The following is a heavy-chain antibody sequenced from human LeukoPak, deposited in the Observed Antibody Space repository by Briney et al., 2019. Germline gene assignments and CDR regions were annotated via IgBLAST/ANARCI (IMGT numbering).Heavy chain of an antibody. CDR2: ISGSGGST. Sequence: PGGSLRLSCAASGFTFSSYGMHWVRQAPGKGLEWVSGISGSGGSTYYADSVKGRFTISRDNSKNTLYLQMNSLRAEDTAVYYCAKDTAMVANYFDYWGQGTLVTASS. J-gene: IGHJ4*02. V-gene: IGHV3-23*01. D-gene: IGHD5-18*01. CDR1: GFTFSSYG. CDR3: AKDTAMVANYFDY.